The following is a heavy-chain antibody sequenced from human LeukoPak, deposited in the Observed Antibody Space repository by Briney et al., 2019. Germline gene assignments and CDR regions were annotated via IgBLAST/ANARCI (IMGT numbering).Heavy chain of an antibody. CDR2: ISWNSGSI. J-gene: IGHJ4*02. CDR1: GFTFDDYA. Sequence: PGGSLRLSCAASGFTFDDYAMHWVRQAPGKGLERVSGISWNSGSIGYADSVKGRFTISRDNAKNSLYLQMNSLRAEDTALYYCAKEGHYYGSGSYYNALDYWGQGTLVTVSS. CDR3: AKEGHYYGSGSYYNALDY. D-gene: IGHD3-10*01. V-gene: IGHV3-9*01.